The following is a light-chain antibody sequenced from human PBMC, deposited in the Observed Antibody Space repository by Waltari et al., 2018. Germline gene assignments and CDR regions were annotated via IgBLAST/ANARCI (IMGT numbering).Light chain of an antibody. V-gene: IGKV3-20*01. Sequence: EIALTQSPGTPSLSPGERATLSCRASQSVSRSLAWYQQKPGQAPRLLIYDASSRATGIPDRFSGGGSGTDFSLTISRLEPEDFAVYYCQKYVSLPATFGQGTKVEIK. CDR3: QKYVSLPAT. J-gene: IGKJ1*01. CDR1: QSVSRS. CDR2: DAS.